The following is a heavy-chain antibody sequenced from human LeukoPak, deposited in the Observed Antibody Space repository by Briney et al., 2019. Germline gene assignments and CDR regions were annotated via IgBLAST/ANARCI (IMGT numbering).Heavy chain of an antibody. Sequence: GGSLRLSCAASGLTFRSYGMHWVRQAPGKGLEWVAVISYDGSNKYYADSVKGRFTISRDNSKNTLYLQMNSLRAEDTAVYYCAKGYSSGPYTNDAFDIWGQGTMVTVSS. CDR3: AKGYSSGPYTNDAFDI. CDR2: ISYDGSNK. J-gene: IGHJ3*02. V-gene: IGHV3-30*18. D-gene: IGHD5-18*01. CDR1: GLTFRSYG.